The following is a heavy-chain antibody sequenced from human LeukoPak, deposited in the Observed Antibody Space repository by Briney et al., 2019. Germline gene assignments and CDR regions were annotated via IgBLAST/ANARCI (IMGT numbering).Heavy chain of an antibody. D-gene: IGHD4-23*01. CDR2: ISSSSSYI. Sequence: PGGSLRLSCAASGFTFSSYSMNWVRQVPGKGLEWVSSISSSSSYIYYADSVKGRFTISRDNAKNSLYLQMNSLRAEDTAVYYCARSTSDYYGGNPDFGYWGQGTLVTVSS. J-gene: IGHJ4*02. CDR3: ARSTSDYYGGNPDFGY. V-gene: IGHV3-21*01. CDR1: GFTFSSYS.